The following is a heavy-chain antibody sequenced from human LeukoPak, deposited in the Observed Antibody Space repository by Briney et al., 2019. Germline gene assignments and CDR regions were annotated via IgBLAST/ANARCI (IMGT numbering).Heavy chain of an antibody. CDR2: LYNSGST. Sequence: PSEALSLTCIVSGGSISSYYWSWIRQPPGKGVDGIGYLYNSGSTNYKPSLKSRVTISVDTSKNQIYLKLSSVTAADTAVYYCARTRRGGSSPNYYYYYMDVWGKGTTVTISS. CDR1: GGSISSYY. CDR3: ARTRRGGSSPNYYYYYMDV. V-gene: IGHV4-59*12. J-gene: IGHJ6*03. D-gene: IGHD6-6*01.